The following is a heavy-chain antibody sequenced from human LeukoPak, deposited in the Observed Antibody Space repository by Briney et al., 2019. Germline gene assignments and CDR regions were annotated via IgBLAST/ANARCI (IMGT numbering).Heavy chain of an antibody. CDR2: INPSGGST. V-gene: IGHV1-46*01. J-gene: IGHJ6*02. D-gene: IGHD5-18*01. CDR3: ARVDTAMGYYYYGMDV. Sequence: ASVKVSCKASGYTFTSYYMHWVRQAPGQGLEWMGIINPSGGSTSYAQKFQGRVTMTRDTSTSTVYMELSSLRSEDTAVYSCARVDTAMGYYYYGMDVWGQRTTVTVSS. CDR1: GYTFTSYY.